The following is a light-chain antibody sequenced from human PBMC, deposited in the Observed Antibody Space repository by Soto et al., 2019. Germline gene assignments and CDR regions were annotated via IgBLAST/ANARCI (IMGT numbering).Light chain of an antibody. J-gene: IGKJ1*01. CDR3: QQRSNWPWT. Sequence: EIVLTQSPATLSLSLGERATLSCRASQSVISYLAWYQQKPGQAPRLLIYDASNRATGIPARFSGSGSGTDFTLTISSLEPENFSVYYCQQRSNWPWTFGQGTKVEIK. CDR1: QSVISY. V-gene: IGKV3-11*01. CDR2: DAS.